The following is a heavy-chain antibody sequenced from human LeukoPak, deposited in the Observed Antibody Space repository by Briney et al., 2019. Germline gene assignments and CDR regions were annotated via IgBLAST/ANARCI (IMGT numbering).Heavy chain of an antibody. CDR1: GFTFSSYT. Sequence: GGSLRLSCAASGFTFSSYTVSWVRQAPRKGLEWVSGITGTGGSTYYADSVKGRFTISRDNSKNTLYLQMNRLRAEDTAIYYCTKDALISYRGAWSQSDYWGQGTLVTVSS. CDR2: ITGTGGST. CDR3: TKDALISYRGAWSQSDY. V-gene: IGHV3-23*01. J-gene: IGHJ4*02. D-gene: IGHD2-2*01.